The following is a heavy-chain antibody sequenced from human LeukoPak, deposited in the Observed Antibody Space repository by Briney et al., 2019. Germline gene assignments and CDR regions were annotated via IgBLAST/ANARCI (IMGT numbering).Heavy chain of an antibody. J-gene: IGHJ4*02. D-gene: IGHD3-22*01. Sequence: GGSLRLSCAASGFTFSDYAMNWVRQAPGKGLEWVSSISSGGSYISYADSVKGRFTVSRDNAKDSLFLQMRSLRDEDTAVYYCAKGGHTVIVVKIDYWGQGTLVTVSS. CDR3: AKGGHTVIVVKIDY. CDR2: ISSGGSYI. V-gene: IGHV3-21*04. CDR1: GFTFSDYA.